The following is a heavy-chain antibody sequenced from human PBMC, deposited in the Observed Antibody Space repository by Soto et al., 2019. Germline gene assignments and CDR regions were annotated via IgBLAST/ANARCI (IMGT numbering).Heavy chain of an antibody. J-gene: IGHJ4*02. D-gene: IGHD3-22*01. CDR3: AAQATGYFVPFDF. CDR1: GFSFSTCA. Sequence: VQLLESGGGLVQPGGSLRLSCAASGFSFSTCAVSWVRQAPGKGLEWVSSISASGDTTHYAESVRGRFTISRDNSRNTLHLQMSSLTAEDTAIYSCAAQATGYFVPFDFWGRGTLVTVSS. CDR2: ISASGDTT. V-gene: IGHV3-23*01.